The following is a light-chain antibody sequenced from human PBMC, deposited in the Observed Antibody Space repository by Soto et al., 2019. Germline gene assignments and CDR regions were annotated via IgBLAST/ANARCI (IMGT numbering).Light chain of an antibody. Sequence: DLTLTLARCSVTESQGARATINCKSSQSVLYSSNNKNYLAWYQQKPGQPPKLLIYWASTREFGVPDRISASGSGTDFTLTISSLQAEDVALYYCQQYYSTPLTFG. CDR3: QQYYSTPLT. CDR1: QSVLYSSNNKNY. J-gene: IGKJ2*01. CDR2: WAS. V-gene: IGKV4-1*01.